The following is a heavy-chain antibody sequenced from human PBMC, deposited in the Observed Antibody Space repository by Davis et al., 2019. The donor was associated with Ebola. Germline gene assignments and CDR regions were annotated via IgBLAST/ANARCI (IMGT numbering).Heavy chain of an antibody. J-gene: IGHJ6*04. CDR2: INPNSGGT. V-gene: IGHV1-2*06. CDR1: GYTFTKYA. Sequence: AASVKVSCKASGYTFTKYALSWVRQAPGQGLEWMGRINPNSGGTNYAQKFQGRVTMTRDTSISTAYMELSRLRSDDTAVYYCATHIVVVPAAMAVLHYYGMDVWGKGTTVTVSS. CDR3: ATHIVVVPAAMAVLHYYGMDV. D-gene: IGHD2-2*01.